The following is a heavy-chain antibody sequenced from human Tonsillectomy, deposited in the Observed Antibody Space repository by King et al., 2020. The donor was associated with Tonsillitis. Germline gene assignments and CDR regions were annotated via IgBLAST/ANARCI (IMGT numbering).Heavy chain of an antibody. J-gene: IGHJ4*02. CDR1: GGSISSGSYY. CDR3: ARLDYDILTGYPRTFDY. Sequence: VPLQESGPGLVKPSQTLSLTCTVSGGSISSGSYYWSWIRQPAGQGLEWIGRIYTSESTNSSPSLKSRVTMSVDTSKNQFSLKLSSVTAADTAVYYCARLDYDILTGYPRTFDYWGQGTLVTVSS. V-gene: IGHV4-61*02. CDR2: IYTSEST. D-gene: IGHD3-9*01.